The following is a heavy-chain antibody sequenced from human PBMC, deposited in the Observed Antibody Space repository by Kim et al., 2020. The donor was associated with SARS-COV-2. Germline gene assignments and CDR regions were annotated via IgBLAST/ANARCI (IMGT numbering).Heavy chain of an antibody. CDR2: IKGDGSEK. D-gene: IGHD3-10*01. V-gene: IGHV3-7*04. CDR1: GFTFSAFW. Sequence: GGSLRLSCAASGFTFSAFWMMWVRQAPGKGLELVARIKGDGSEKYYVDSVEGRFAISRDNAKNSLYLQTNSLRAEDTAVYYCSKDAGFHPDRSGQVTLVT. CDR3: SKDAGFHPDR. J-gene: IGHJ5*02.